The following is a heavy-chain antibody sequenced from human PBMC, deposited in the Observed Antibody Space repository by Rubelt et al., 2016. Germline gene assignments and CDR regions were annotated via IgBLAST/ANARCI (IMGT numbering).Heavy chain of an antibody. Sequence: QVQLQQWGAGLLKPSETLSLTCAVYGGSFSGYYWSWIRQPPGKGLEWIGYIYYSGSTNYNPSLKSRVTISVDTSKNQFSLKLSSVTAADTAVYYCARHISSGWEYYYGMDVWGQGTTVTVSS. CDR3: ARHISSGWEYYYGMDV. CDR2: IYYSGST. J-gene: IGHJ6*02. CDR1: GGSFSGYY. V-gene: IGHV4-34*01. D-gene: IGHD6-19*01.